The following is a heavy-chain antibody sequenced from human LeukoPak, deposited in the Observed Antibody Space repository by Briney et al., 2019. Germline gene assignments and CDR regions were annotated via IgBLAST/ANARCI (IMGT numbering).Heavy chain of an antibody. V-gene: IGHV1-18*01. CDR3: ARDHGGSYYYYGMDV. J-gene: IGHJ6*02. Sequence: ASVKVSFTASGYTFTSYGISWVRQAPGQGLEWMGWISAYNGNTNYAQKLQGRVTMTTDTSTSTAYMELRSLRSDDTAVYYCARDHGGSYYYYGMDVWGQGTTVTVSS. CDR2: ISAYNGNT. D-gene: IGHD1-26*01. CDR1: GYTFTSYG.